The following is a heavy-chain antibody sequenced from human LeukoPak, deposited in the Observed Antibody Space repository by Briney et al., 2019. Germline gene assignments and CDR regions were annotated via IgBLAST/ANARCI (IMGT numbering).Heavy chain of an antibody. CDR1: GFTFSSYS. J-gene: IGHJ3*01. CDR3: SAGEGYYDSSDYYSAWAFNV. V-gene: IGHV3-48*01. D-gene: IGHD3-22*01. CDR2: ISSSSTTI. Sequence: GGSLRLSCAASGFTFSSYSMNWVRQAPGKGLECVSYISSSSTTIYYADSVKGRFTISRDNAKNSLYLQMNSLRAEDTAVYYCSAGEGYYDSSDYYSAWAFNVWGQGTMVTVSS.